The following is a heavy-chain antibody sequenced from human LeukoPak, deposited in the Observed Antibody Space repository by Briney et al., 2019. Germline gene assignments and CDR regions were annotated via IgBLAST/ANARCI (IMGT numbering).Heavy chain of an antibody. Sequence: KTSETLSLTCTVSGGSISSSSYYWGWIRQPPGKGLEWIGYIYYSGSTNYNPSLKSRVTISVDTSKNQFSLKLSSVTAADTAVYYCARALHDYGDLSWFDPWGQGTLVTVSS. CDR1: GGSISSSSYY. J-gene: IGHJ5*02. V-gene: IGHV4-61*05. D-gene: IGHD4-17*01. CDR2: IYYSGST. CDR3: ARALHDYGDLSWFDP.